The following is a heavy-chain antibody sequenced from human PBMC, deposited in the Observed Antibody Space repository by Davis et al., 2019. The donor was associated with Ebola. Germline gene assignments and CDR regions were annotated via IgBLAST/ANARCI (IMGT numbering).Heavy chain of an antibody. CDR1: GFTFSSYG. V-gene: IGHV3-33*01. CDR3: ARERGYSGYVGWFDP. J-gene: IGHJ5*02. CDR2: IWYDRSNK. D-gene: IGHD5-12*01. Sequence: GEFLKISCAASGFTFSSYGMHWVRQAPGKGLEWVAVIWYDRSNKYYADSVKGRFTISRDNSKNTLYLQMNSLRAEDTAVYYCARERGYSGYVGWFDPWGQGTLVTVSS.